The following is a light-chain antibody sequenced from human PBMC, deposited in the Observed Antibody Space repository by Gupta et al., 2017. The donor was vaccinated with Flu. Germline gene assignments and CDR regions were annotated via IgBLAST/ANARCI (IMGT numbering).Light chain of an antibody. Sequence: KFTLTQPQSVSASPGQTVTISCTRSSGAIVTNFVQWYQQRPGGAPTTGIFEHDQRPSGVPARFPGSVDSSYNSAELTISGLDTGDDADYYCQSYDDNNVVFGGGTKLTVL. CDR1: SGAIVTNF. CDR2: EHD. V-gene: IGLV6-57*03. J-gene: IGLJ3*02. CDR3: QSYDDNNVV.